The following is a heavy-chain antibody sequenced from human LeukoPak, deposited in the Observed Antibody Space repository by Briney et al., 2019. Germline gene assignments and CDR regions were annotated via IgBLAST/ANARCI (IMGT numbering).Heavy chain of an antibody. CDR1: GFIFSDHA. D-gene: IGHD6-19*01. CDR3: ARGRSSGWYYFDY. Sequence: GGSLRLSCTASGFIFSDHAMTWVRQAPGKGLEWVAPISGSGIAKEYADSVKGRFTVSRDNSKNILYLQMNSLRAEDTAVYYCARGRSSGWYYFDYWGQGTLVTVSS. V-gene: IGHV3-23*01. J-gene: IGHJ4*02. CDR2: ISGSGIAK.